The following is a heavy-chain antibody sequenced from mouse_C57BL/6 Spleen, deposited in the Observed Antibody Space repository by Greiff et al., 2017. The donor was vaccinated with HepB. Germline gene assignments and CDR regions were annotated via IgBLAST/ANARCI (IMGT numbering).Heavy chain of an antibody. V-gene: IGHV1-81*01. CDR3: ARSDGGFAY. CDR1: GYTFTSYG. J-gene: IGHJ3*01. CDR2: IYPRSGNT. Sequence: QVQLKQSGAELARPGASVKLSCKASGYTFTSYGISWVKQRTGQGLEWIGEIYPRSGNTYYNEKFKGKATLTADKASSTAYMELRSLTSEDSAVYFCARSDGGFAYWGQGTLVTVSA.